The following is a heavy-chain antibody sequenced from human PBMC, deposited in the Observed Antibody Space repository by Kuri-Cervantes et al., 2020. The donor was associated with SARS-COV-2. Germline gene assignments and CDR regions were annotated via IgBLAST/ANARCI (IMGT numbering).Heavy chain of an antibody. J-gene: IGHJ4*02. D-gene: IGHD6-19*01. CDR3: ARDADGGWFSGDS. CDR2: ISSSGSTI. Sequence: GESLKISCAASGFTFSDYYMSWIRQAPGKGLEWVSYISSSGSTIYYADSVKGRFTISRDNAKNSLYLQMNSLRAEDTAVYYCARDADGGWFSGDSWGQGTLVTVSS. V-gene: IGHV3-11*01. CDR1: GFTFSDYY.